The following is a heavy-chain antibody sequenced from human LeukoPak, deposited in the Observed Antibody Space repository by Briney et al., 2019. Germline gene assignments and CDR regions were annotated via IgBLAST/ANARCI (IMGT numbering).Heavy chain of an antibody. Sequence: PGRSLRLSCTASGFTFGDYAMNWVRQAPGKGLEWVGFIRSKADDGTTEYAASVKGRFTISRDDSKSIAYLQMNSLRTDDTAVYYCTREGFYSSSWNWGQGTLVTVSS. J-gene: IGHJ4*02. CDR1: GFTFGDYA. CDR3: TREGFYSSSWN. CDR2: IRSKADDGTT. V-gene: IGHV3-49*04. D-gene: IGHD6-13*01.